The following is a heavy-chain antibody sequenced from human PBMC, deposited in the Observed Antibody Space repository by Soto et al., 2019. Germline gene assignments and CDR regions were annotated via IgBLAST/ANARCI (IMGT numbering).Heavy chain of an antibody. CDR3: AREYHGGKMDY. CDR1: GFTFSSYG. J-gene: IGHJ4*02. V-gene: IGHV3-33*01. D-gene: IGHD2-15*01. Sequence: GGSLRLSCAASGFTFSSYGMHWVRQAPGKGLEWVAVIWYDGSNKYYADSVKGRFTISRDNSKNTLYLQMNSLRAEDTAVYYCAREYHGGKMDYWGQGTLVTVSS. CDR2: IWYDGSNK.